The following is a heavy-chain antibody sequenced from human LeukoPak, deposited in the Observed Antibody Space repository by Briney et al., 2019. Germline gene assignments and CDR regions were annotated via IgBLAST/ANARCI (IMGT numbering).Heavy chain of an antibody. CDR3: ARDLNWETY. V-gene: IGHV3-7*01. CDR1: GFTFSNYA. CDR2: ISPD. D-gene: IGHD1-1*01. Sequence: GGSLRLSCAASGFTFSNYAMNWVRQAPGKGLEWVANISPDVKGRFTISRDNAKNSLYLQMNNLRAEDTAIYYCARDLNWETYWGQGTLVTVSS. J-gene: IGHJ4*02.